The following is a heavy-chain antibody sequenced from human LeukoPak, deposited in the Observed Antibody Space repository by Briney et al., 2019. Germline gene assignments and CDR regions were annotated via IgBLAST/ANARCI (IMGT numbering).Heavy chain of an antibody. CDR2: IYRGGSK. D-gene: IGHD3-10*02. CDR1: GFTVSNYY. V-gene: IGHV3-66*01. CDR3: AREPPMVGDYYFGMDV. J-gene: IGHJ6*02. Sequence: GGSLRLSCAVSGFTVSNYYMHWVRQAPGKGLEWVSVIYRGGSKYYADSVKGRFIISRDQFNNMLDLQLNSLRAEDTAVYYCAREPPMVGDYYFGMDVWGQGTTVTVSS.